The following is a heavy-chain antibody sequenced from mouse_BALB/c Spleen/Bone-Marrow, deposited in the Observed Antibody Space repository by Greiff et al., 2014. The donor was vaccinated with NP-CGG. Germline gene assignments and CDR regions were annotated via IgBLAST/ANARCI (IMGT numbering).Heavy chain of an antibody. Sequence: EVQLQQSGAELVKPGASVKLSCTASGFNIKDTYMHWVKQRPEKGLEWIGRIDPANGNTKYDPKFQGKATITADTSSNTAYLQLSSLTSEDTAVYYCATYYYGSSWGFAYWGTGTLVTVSA. CDR3: ATYYYGSSWGFAY. CDR1: GFNIKDTY. D-gene: IGHD1-1*01. J-gene: IGHJ3*01. CDR2: IDPANGNT. V-gene: IGHV14-3*02.